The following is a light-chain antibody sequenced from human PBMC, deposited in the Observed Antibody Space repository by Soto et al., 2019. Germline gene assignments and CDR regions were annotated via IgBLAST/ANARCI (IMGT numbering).Light chain of an antibody. CDR2: AAY. Sequence: DIPMTPSPFSLSASIGDRVTITCRASQTILSFLNWYQQRPGKAPSLLIYAAYNLESGVPSRFSGSGSGTEFTLTISSLQPEDFATYYCQQSYDTPWTFGQGTKLEIK. CDR1: QTILSF. V-gene: IGKV1-39*01. J-gene: IGKJ1*01. CDR3: QQSYDTPWT.